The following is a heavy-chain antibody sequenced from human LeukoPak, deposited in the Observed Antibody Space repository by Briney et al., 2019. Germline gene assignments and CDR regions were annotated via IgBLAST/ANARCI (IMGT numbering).Heavy chain of an antibody. Sequence: GGSLRLSCAASGFTVGSSFMTWVRQAPGKGLEWVSVIFSDGTTYYTDSVKGRFTISRDNSKNTLYLQLNSLRAEDTAVYYCAKTGGPWDWGQGTLVTVSS. V-gene: IGHV3-53*01. CDR3: AKTGGPWD. D-gene: IGHD7-27*01. CDR2: IFSDGTT. CDR1: GFTVGSSF. J-gene: IGHJ4*02.